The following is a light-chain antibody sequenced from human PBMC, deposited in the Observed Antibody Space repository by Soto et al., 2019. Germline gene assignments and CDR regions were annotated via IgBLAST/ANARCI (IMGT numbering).Light chain of an antibody. CDR2: DAS. CDR1: QSVNSNF. Sequence: EIVLTQSPGTLSLSPGERATLSCRASQSVNSNFLAWYQHKPGQAPRLLIYDASSRATGIPDRFSGSGSGTDFSLTIGRLEPEDFAVYYCQQYGSSPQTFGQGTKVDIK. J-gene: IGKJ1*01. V-gene: IGKV3-20*01. CDR3: QQYGSSPQT.